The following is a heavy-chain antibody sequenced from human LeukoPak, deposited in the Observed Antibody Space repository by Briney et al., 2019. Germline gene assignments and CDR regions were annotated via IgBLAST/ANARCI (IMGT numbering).Heavy chain of an antibody. Sequence: PSETLSLTCAVYGGSFSGYYWSWIRQPPGKGLEWIGEINHSGSTNYNPSLKSRVTISVDTSKNQFSLKLSSVTAADTAVYYCARAPGMDCSGGSCYFRDYWGQGTLVTVSS. V-gene: IGHV4-34*01. J-gene: IGHJ4*02. D-gene: IGHD2-15*01. CDR2: INHSGST. CDR1: GGSFSGYY. CDR3: ARAPGMDCSGGSCYFRDY.